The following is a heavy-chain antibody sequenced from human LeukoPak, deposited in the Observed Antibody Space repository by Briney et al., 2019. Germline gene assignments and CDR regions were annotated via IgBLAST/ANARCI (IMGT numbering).Heavy chain of an antibody. CDR1: GYTFTTYG. CDR3: ARVDIVVGPGGMTRFYYIGMDV. V-gene: IGHV1-18*01. Sequence: GAPVKVCCKASGYTFTTYGISSVRQAPGQGLEWMGWISAYNGNTNYAQKLQGRVTMTTDTSTRTAYMELRSLRSDDTAVYYCARVDIVVGPGGMTRFYYIGMDVWGQGTTVTVSS. D-gene: IGHD2-2*01. CDR2: ISAYNGNT. J-gene: IGHJ6*02.